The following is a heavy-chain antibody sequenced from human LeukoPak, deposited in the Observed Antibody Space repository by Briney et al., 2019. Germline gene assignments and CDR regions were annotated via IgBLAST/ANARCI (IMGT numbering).Heavy chain of an antibody. J-gene: IGHJ4*02. CDR3: AREKLSVTTGGFFDY. CDR1: GYTFTSYG. D-gene: IGHD1-14*01. V-gene: IGHV1-18*01. Sequence: ASVKVSCKASGYTFTSYGNSWVRQAPGQGLEWMGWISAYNGNTNYAQKLQGRVTMTTDTSTSTAYMELRSLRSDDTAVYYCAREKLSVTTGGFFDYWGQGTLVTVSS. CDR2: ISAYNGNT.